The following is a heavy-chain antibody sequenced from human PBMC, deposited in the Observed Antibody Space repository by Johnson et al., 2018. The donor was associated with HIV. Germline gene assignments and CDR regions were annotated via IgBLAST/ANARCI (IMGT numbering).Heavy chain of an antibody. V-gene: IGHV3-30-3*01. J-gene: IGHJ3*02. Sequence: QVQLVESGGGVVQPGGSLRLSCAASGFTFSNYAMYWVRQAPGKGLEWVAAISYDGSNKYYADSVNDRFTISRDNSKNTLCLQMNSLRPEDTAVYYCAETPGIAAAGTGYAFDIWGQGTMVTVSS. CDR3: AETPGIAAAGTGYAFDI. D-gene: IGHD6-13*01. CDR1: GFTFSNYA. CDR2: ISYDGSNK.